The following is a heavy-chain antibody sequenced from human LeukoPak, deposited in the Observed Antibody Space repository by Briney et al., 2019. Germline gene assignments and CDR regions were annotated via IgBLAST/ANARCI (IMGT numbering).Heavy chain of an antibody. Sequence: GGSPRLSCAASGFTFNSYSMNWVRQAPGKGLEWLSYIDSGSTNIFYANSVKGRFTISRDNAKSSLYLRLNSLRAEDTAVYYCARPKSGSSSFDYWGQGTLVTVSS. D-gene: IGHD1-26*01. CDR2: IDSGSTNI. V-gene: IGHV3-48*01. CDR3: ARPKSGSSSFDY. CDR1: GFTFNSYS. J-gene: IGHJ4*02.